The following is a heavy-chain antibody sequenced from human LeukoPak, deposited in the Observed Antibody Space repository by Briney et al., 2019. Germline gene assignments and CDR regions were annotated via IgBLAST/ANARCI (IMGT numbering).Heavy chain of an antibody. CDR1: GFTFDDYA. Sequence: GRSLRLSCAGSGFTFDDYAMHWVRQTPGKGLEWVSGISWNSGNIAYADFVGGRFTISRDNAKNSLSLQMNSLSDEDTAVYYCAKDAYGGATFFYYMDVRGKGTTVTVSS. CDR3: AKDAYGGATFFYYMDV. J-gene: IGHJ6*03. CDR2: ISWNSGNI. V-gene: IGHV3-9*01. D-gene: IGHD2/OR15-2a*01.